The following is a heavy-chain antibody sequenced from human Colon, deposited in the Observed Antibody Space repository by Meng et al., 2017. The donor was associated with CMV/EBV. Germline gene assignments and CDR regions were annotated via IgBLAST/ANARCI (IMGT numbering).Heavy chain of an antibody. V-gene: IGHV1-69*10. CDR2: INTILGIA. D-gene: IGHD4-11*01. J-gene: IGHJ6*02. Sequence: SVKVSCKASGGTFSSFTISWVRQAPGQGLEWMGGINTILGIANYAQKFQGRVTITADKSTSTAYMELSSLRSDDTAVYYCARGSNLRPNNRSTYYYGIDVWGQGTTVTVSS. CDR3: ARGSNLRPNNRSTYYYGIDV. CDR1: GGTFSSFT.